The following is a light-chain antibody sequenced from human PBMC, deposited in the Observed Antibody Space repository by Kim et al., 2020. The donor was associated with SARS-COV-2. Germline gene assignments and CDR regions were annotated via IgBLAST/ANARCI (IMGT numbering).Light chain of an antibody. V-gene: IGLV2-14*03. CDR1: SSDIGLYNY. Sequence: QSALTQPASVSGSLGQSITISCTGTSSDIGLYNYVSWYQQHPGKAPKLIIFDVINRPSGVSNRFSASKSGNTASLTISGLQAEDEADYYCCSYRTDSARVFGGGTKVTVL. J-gene: IGLJ1*01. CDR3: CSYRTDSARV. CDR2: DVI.